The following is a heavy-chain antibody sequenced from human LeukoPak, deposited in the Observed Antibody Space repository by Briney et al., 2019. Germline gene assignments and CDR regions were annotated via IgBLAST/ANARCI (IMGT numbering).Heavy chain of an antibody. J-gene: IGHJ5*02. CDR1: GYSFTSYW. CDR2: IYPGDSDT. Sequence: GESLKISCKGSGYSFTSYWIGWVRQMPGKGLEWMGIIYPGDSDTRYSPSFQGQVTISADKSISTAYLQWSSLKASDTAMYYCARLTLCCGYNLAFDPWGQGTLVTVSS. V-gene: IGHV5-51*01. CDR3: ARLTLCCGYNLAFDP. D-gene: IGHD5-24*01.